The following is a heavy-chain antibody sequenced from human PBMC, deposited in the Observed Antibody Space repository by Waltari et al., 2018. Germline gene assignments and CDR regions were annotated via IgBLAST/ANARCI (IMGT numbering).Heavy chain of an antibody. V-gene: IGHV4-30-2*01. CDR1: GGSIRSGGYS. J-gene: IGHJ4*02. CDR3: ARSQDLAAAGTIFDY. D-gene: IGHD6-13*01. Sequence: QLQLQESGSGLVKPSQTLSLTCAVSGGSIRSGGYSWSWIRQPPGKGLEWIGYIYHSGSTYYNPSLKSRVTISVDRSKNQFSLKLSSVTAADTAVYYCARSQDLAAAGTIFDYWGQGTLVTVSS. CDR2: IYHSGST.